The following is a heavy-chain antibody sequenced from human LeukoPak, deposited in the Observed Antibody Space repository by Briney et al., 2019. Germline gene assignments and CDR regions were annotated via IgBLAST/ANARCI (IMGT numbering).Heavy chain of an antibody. CDR1: GYTFTSYD. V-gene: IGHV1-8*03. CDR3: ARGSRKNRIVYTQN. D-gene: IGHD2-8*01. J-gene: IGHJ1*01. CDR2: MNPNSGNT. Sequence: ASVKVSCKASGYTFTSYDINWVRQATGQGLEWMGWMNPNSGNTGYAQKFQGRVTITRNTSISTAYMELSSLKSEDTAVYYCARGSRKNRIVYTQNCGQGTLLSVSS.